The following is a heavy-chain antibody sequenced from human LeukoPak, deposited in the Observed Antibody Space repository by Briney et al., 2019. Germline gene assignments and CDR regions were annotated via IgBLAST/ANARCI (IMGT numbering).Heavy chain of an antibody. D-gene: IGHD2-2*01. J-gene: IGHJ6*02. Sequence: GGSLRLSCAASGFTFSSYGMHWVRQAPGKGLEWVAFIRYDGSNKYYADSVKGRLTISRDNSKNTLYLQMNSLRAEDTAVYYCAKDLVSIVVVPAAVLYYGMDVWGQGTTVTVSS. CDR2: IRYDGSNK. V-gene: IGHV3-30*02. CDR3: AKDLVSIVVVPAAVLYYGMDV. CDR1: GFTFSSYG.